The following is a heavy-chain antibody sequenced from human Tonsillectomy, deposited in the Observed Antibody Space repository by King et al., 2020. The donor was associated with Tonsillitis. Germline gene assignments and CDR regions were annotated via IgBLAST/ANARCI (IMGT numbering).Heavy chain of an antibody. CDR1: GFIVGDYG. V-gene: IGHV3-49*03. CDR3: TRGTSWYRYYYYYMDV. J-gene: IGHJ6*03. Sequence: VQLVESGGGMVQPGRSLSLSCAASGFIVGDYGMSWFRQAPGEGLEWVGLILNKAYGGTTEYAASVKGRFNISRDDSKSIAYLQMNSLKTEDTAVYYCTRGTSWYRYYYYYMDVWGKGTTVTVSS. D-gene: IGHD6-13*01. CDR2: ILNKAYGGTT.